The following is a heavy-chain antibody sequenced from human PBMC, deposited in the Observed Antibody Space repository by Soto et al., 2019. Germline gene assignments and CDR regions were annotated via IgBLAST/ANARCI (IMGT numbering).Heavy chain of an antibody. CDR1: GFTFSSYA. D-gene: IGHD1-26*01. Sequence: QVQLVESGGGVDQPGRSLRLSCAASGFTFSSYAMHWVRQAPGKGLEWVAVISYDGSNKYYADSVKGRFTISRDNSKNTLYLQMNSLRAEDTAVYYCAKETSSGTVDYWGQGTLVTVSS. CDR3: AKETSSGTVDY. V-gene: IGHV3-30-3*02. CDR2: ISYDGSNK. J-gene: IGHJ4*02.